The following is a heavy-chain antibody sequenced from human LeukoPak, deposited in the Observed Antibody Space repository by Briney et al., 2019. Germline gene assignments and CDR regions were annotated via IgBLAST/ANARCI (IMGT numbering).Heavy chain of an antibody. CDR1: GFTVSSDY. J-gene: IGHJ4*02. CDR3: AKEGSSWYYFDY. CDR2: ISGSGGST. D-gene: IGHD6-13*01. Sequence: GGSLRLSCAASGFTVSSDYMSWVRQAPGKGLEWVSAISGSGGSTYYADSVKGRFTISSDNSKNTLYLQMNSLRAEDTAVYYCAKEGSSWYYFDYWGQGTLVTVSS. V-gene: IGHV3-23*01.